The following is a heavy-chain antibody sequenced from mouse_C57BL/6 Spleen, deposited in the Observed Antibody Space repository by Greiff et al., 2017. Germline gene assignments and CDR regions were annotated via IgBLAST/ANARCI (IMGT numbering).Heavy chain of an antibody. J-gene: IGHJ2*01. CDR3: ARREGNYYFDY. V-gene: IGHV1-82*01. D-gene: IGHD2-1*01. Sequence: QVQLQQSGPELVKPGASVKISCKASGYAFSSSWMNWVKQRPGKGLEWIGRIYPGDGDTNYNGKFKGKATLTADKSSSTAYMQLSSLTSDDSAVYFCARREGNYYFDYWGQGTTLTVSS. CDR1: GYAFSSSW. CDR2: IYPGDGDT.